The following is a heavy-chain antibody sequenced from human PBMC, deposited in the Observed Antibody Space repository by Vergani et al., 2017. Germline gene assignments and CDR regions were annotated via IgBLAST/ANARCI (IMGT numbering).Heavy chain of an antibody. CDR1: GGSISSYY. CDR2: IYYSGST. Sequence: VQLQESGPGLVKPSETLSLTCTVSGGSISSYYWSWIRQPPGKGLEWIGYIYYSGSTNYNPSLKIRVTISVDTSKNQFSLKLSSVAAADAAVYYCARDSSSWYWHDYWGQGTLVTVSS. D-gene: IGHD6-13*01. J-gene: IGHJ4*02. V-gene: IGHV4-59*12. CDR3: ARDSSSWYWHDY.